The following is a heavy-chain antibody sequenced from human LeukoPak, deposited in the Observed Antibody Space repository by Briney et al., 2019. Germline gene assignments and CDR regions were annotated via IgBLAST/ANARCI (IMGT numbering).Heavy chain of an antibody. V-gene: IGHV3-49*04. J-gene: IGHJ4*02. CDR3: TRGASGYDFAMDY. CDR1: GFTFGDYA. CDR2: IRSKAYGGTT. Sequence: PGGSLRLSCTASGFTFGDYAMSWVRQAPGKGLEWVGFIRSKAYGGTTEYAASVKGRFTISRDDSKSIAYLQMNSLKTEDTAVYYCTRGASGYDFAMDYWGQGTLVTVSS. D-gene: IGHD5-12*01.